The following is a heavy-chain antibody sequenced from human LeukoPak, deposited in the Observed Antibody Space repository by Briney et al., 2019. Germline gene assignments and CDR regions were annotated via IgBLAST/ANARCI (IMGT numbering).Heavy chain of an antibody. CDR3: ARGRQIWELWFDP. J-gene: IGHJ5*02. D-gene: IGHD1-26*01. V-gene: IGHV1-18*01. Sequence: GASVKVSCKASGYTFTSYDINWVRQAPGQGLEWMGWISPYNGNIKYSQKFQGRVTMTTDTSTSTAYMELRSLRSDDTAVYYCARGRQIWELWFDPWGQGTLVTVSS. CDR2: ISPYNGNI. CDR1: GYTFTSYD.